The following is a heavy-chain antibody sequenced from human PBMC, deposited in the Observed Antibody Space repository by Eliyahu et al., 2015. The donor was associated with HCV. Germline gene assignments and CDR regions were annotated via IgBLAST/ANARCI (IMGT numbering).Heavy chain of an antibody. J-gene: IGHJ4*02. Sequence: EVQLLESGGGLVQPGGSLRLSCAASGFTFSSYAMSWVRQAPGKGLEWVSAISGSGGSTYYADSVKGRFTISRDNSKNTLYLQMNSLRAEDTAVYYCAKILYCGGDCSPDFDYWGQGTLVTVSS. CDR2: ISGSGGST. D-gene: IGHD2-21*01. CDR1: GFTFSSYA. V-gene: IGHV3-23*01. CDR3: AKILYCGGDCSPDFDY.